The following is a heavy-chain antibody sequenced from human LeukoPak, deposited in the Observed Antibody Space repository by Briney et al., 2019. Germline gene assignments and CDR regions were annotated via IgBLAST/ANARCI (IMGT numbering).Heavy chain of an antibody. CDR3: TRLLTEYSGSYRGALDV. V-gene: IGHV3-30*19. J-gene: IGHJ3*01. CDR1: GFTFSNYG. Sequence: TGGSLRLSCAASGFTFSNYGMHWVRQAPGKGLEWVAFILYDGSNKYYADSVKGRFTISRDNSKNTLYLQMNSLRAEDTAIYYCTRLLTEYSGSYRGALDVWGQGTMVTVSS. D-gene: IGHD1-26*01. CDR2: ILYDGSNK.